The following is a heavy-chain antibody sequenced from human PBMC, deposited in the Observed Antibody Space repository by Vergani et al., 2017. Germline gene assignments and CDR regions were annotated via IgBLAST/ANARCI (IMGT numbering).Heavy chain of an antibody. CDR1: GFSLTSSGMR. J-gene: IGHJ4*02. CDR2: FDWDDDK. Sequence: QVTFKESGPALVNPRQALTLSCTFSGFSLTSSGMRVSWFRQSPGKALEWLARFDWDDDKFYSASLKTRLAISKDLSNDLVVLTMTNMGPADTGTYYGARTRGGRPYRSGLYYFDFWGQGTLVTVSS. V-gene: IGHV2-70*04. CDR3: ARTRGGRPYRSGLYYFDF. D-gene: IGHD6-19*01.